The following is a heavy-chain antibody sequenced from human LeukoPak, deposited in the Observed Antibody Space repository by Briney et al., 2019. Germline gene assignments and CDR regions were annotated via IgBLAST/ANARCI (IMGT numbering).Heavy chain of an antibody. CDR1: GGSFSGYY. CDR2: INHSGST. Sequence: SETLSLTCAVYGGSFSGYYWSWIRQPPGKGLEWIGEINHSGSTNYNPSLKSRVTISVDTSKNQFSLKLSSVTAADTAVYYCARAEALLPYLYWGQGTLVTVSS. CDR3: ARAEALLPYLY. D-gene: IGHD2-15*01. J-gene: IGHJ4*02. V-gene: IGHV4-34*01.